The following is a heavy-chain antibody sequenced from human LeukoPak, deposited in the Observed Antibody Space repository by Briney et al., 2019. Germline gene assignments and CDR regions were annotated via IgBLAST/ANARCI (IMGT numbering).Heavy chain of an antibody. D-gene: IGHD2-2*01. V-gene: IGHV1-2*02. Sequence: GASVKVSCKASGYTFTDYYMHWVRQAPGQGFEWMGWINPNDGDTNYAQKFQGRVTMTRDTSISTAHMEVSRLRSDDTAVYYCARANFLCCSSTTCLFYYWGQGTLVTVSS. J-gene: IGHJ4*02. CDR2: INPNDGDT. CDR3: ARANFLCCSSTTCLFYY. CDR1: GYTFTDYY.